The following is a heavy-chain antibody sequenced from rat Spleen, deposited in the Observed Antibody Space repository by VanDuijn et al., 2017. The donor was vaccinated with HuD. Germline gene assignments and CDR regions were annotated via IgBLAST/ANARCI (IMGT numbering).Heavy chain of an antibody. J-gene: IGHJ2*01. V-gene: IGHV5-29*01. CDR1: GLTFSAYY. D-gene: IGHD4-3*01. CDR2: ISYDGSST. Sequence: EVQLVESDGDLVQPGRSLKLSCAASGLTFSAYYMAWVRQAPTKGLEWVATISYDGSSTYYRDSVKGRFTISSDNAKNTLYLQLDSLRPEDTATYYCATHNSGYFDYWGQGVMVTVSS. CDR3: ATHNSGYFDY.